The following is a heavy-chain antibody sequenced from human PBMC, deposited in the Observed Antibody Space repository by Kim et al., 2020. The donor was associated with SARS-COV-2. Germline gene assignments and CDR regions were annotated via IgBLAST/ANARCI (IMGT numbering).Heavy chain of an antibody. Sequence: GGSLRLSCEASGFPFDKLDMSWVRQTPGKGLEWVSVISASGGKTYYADSVKGRLTISRDNSKNTVYLQMNSLRDEDTAIYYCTKGSWLDSWGQGTLVTVSS. CDR3: TKGSWLDS. J-gene: IGHJ4*02. V-gene: IGHV3-23*01. D-gene: IGHD6-19*01. CDR2: ISASGGKT. CDR1: GFPFDKLD.